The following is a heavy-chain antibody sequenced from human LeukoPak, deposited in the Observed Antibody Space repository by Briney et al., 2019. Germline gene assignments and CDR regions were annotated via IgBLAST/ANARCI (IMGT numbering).Heavy chain of an antibody. CDR3: AKSDYDSSGYYYFEY. CDR2: IRYDGSNK. J-gene: IGHJ4*02. D-gene: IGHD3-22*01. Sequence: GGSLRLSCAASGFSSYGMHWARQAPGKGLEWVAFIRYDGSNKFYADSVEGRFTISRDNSKNTLYLQMNSLRAEDTAVYYCAKSDYDSSGYYYFEYRGQGTLVTVSS. V-gene: IGHV3-30*02. CDR1: GFSSYG.